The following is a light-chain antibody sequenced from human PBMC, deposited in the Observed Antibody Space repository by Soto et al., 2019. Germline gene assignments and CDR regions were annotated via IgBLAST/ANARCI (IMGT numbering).Light chain of an antibody. CDR1: QSVRSSY. J-gene: IGKJ2*01. CDR2: GAS. CDR3: QQYGSSPPYT. Sequence: EIVLTQSPGTLSLSPGERATLSCRASQSVRSSYLAWYQQKPGQDPRLLIYGASSRATGIPDRFSGSGSGTDFTLTISRLEPEDFAVYYCQQYGSSPPYTFGQGTKLEIK. V-gene: IGKV3-20*01.